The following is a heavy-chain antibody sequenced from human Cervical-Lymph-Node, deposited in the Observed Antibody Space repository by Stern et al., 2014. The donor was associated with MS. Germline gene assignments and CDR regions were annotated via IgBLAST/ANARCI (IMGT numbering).Heavy chain of an antibody. V-gene: IGHV3-30*18. CDR1: GFTFSSYG. CDR2: XSYDGSNK. J-gene: IGHJ6*02. CDR3: AKSSSPSHYYYYGMDV. D-gene: IGHD6-6*01. Sequence: VKLVASGGGVVXXGRSLRLSCAASGFTFSSYGMHWVRQAPGKGLEWVAVXSYDGSNKYYADSVKGRFTISRDNSKNTLYLQMNSLRAEDTAVYYCAKSSSPSHYYYYGMDVWGQGTTVTVSS.